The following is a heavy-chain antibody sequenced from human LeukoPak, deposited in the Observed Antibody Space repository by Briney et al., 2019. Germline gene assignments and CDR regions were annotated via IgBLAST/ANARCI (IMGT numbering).Heavy chain of an antibody. CDR2: ISVTGDIT. Sequence: GGSLRLSCAASGFTFSSYAMSWLRQTPQKGLEWVSGISVTGDITYYADSVKGRFTIPRDNSRPTLYLQLNSLRADDTAVYYCAKSHITRYPLQYYFDLWGQGAQVIVSS. CDR1: GFTFSSYA. D-gene: IGHD2-21*01. J-gene: IGHJ4*02. CDR3: AKSHITRYPLQYYFDL. V-gene: IGHV3-23*01.